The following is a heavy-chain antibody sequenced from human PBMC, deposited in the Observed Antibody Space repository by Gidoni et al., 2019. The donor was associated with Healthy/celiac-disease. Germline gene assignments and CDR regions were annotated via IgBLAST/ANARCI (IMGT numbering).Heavy chain of an antibody. J-gene: IGHJ6*02. V-gene: IGHV1-46*03. CDR2: INPSGGST. Sequence: QVQLVQSGAEVKKPGASVKVSCKASGYTFTSYYMHWVRQAPGQGLEWMGIINPSGGSTSYAQKFQGRVTMTRDTSTSTVYMELSSLRSEDTAVYYCAREAVPGNPDYGMDVWGQGTTVTVSS. CDR3: AREAVPGNPDYGMDV. CDR1: GYTFTSYY. D-gene: IGHD4-4*01.